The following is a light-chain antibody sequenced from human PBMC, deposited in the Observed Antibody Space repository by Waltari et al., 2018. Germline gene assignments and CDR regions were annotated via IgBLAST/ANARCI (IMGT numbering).Light chain of an antibody. J-gene: IGKJ2*01. CDR1: QSVITL. CDR2: DTS. Sequence: IVLTQSPATLSLSPGGSATLSCRASQSVITLLTWYQQKPGQAPRLLIYDTSKRATGIPARFSGAGSGTDFTLTINSLEPEDFAIYYCQQRSAWPRTFGQGTKLEFK. CDR3: QQRSAWPRT. V-gene: IGKV3-11*01.